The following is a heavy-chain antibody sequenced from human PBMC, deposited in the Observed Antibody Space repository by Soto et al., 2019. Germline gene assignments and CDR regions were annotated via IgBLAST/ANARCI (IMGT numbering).Heavy chain of an antibody. D-gene: IGHD1-1*01. CDR1: GFTFSDYY. CDR3: ARSGDNYNRLDY. J-gene: IGHJ4*02. CDR2: SSNSGTFS. Sequence: GGSLRLSCEGSGFTFSDYYISWIRQAPGKGLEWISYSSNSGTFSRYADSVKGRFSISRDNTKNLLYLQMDSLRAEDTAVYYCARSGDNYNRLDYWGQGTPVTVSS. V-gene: IGHV3-11*03.